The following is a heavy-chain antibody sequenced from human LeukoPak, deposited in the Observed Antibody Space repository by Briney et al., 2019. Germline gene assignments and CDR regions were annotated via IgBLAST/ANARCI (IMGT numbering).Heavy chain of an antibody. J-gene: IGHJ4*02. CDR1: GGTFSSYA. CDR3: ARGDSSGYSY. V-gene: IGHV1-69*05. CDR2: IIPIFGTA. D-gene: IGHD3-22*01. Sequence: SVKISCKASGGTFSSYAISWVRQAPGQGLEWMGRIIPIFGTANYAQKFQGRVTITTDESTSTAYMELSSLRSEDTAVYYCARGDSSGYSYWGQGTLVTVSS.